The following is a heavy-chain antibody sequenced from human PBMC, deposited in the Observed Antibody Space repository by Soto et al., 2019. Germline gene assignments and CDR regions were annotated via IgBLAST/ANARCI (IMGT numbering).Heavy chain of an antibody. CDR3: ARVLEYRSSRWFDP. J-gene: IGHJ5*02. V-gene: IGHV4-30-4*01. Sequence: PSETLSLTCTVSGGSISSGDYYWSWIRQPPGKGLEWIGYIYYSGSTYYNPSLKSRVTISVDTSKNQFSLKLSSVTAADTAVYYCARVLEYRSSRWFDPWGQGTLVTVSS. D-gene: IGHD6-6*01. CDR1: GGSISSGDYY. CDR2: IYYSGST.